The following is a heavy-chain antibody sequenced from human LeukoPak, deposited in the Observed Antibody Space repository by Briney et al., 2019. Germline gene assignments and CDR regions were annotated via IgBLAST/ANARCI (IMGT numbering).Heavy chain of an antibody. CDR2: ISSNGGRS. D-gene: IGHD1-1*01. V-gene: IGHV3-64D*09. CDR1: GFIFSSYA. J-gene: IGHJ4*02. CDR3: VKITSVTGGDC. Sequence: GGSLRLSCAASGFIFSSYAMYWVRQAPGKGLEYVSGISSNGGRSFYADSVKGRFTISRDNSKNTLDLQMSSLRVEDTAVYYCVKITSVTGGDCWGQGTRLTVSS.